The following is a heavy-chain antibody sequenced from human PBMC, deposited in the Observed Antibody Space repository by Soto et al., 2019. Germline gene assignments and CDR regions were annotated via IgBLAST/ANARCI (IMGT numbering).Heavy chain of an antibody. V-gene: IGHV3-30*18. Sequence: QVQLVQSGGGVVQPGRSLRLSCAASGFTFSSFGMHWVRQAPGKGLEWVAIISYDGSNQYYADSVKGRFTISRDNSKNTLDLHMNSLRAEDLAVYYCAKALGELSPESYDHWGRGVLVTVSS. CDR3: AKALGELSPESYDH. D-gene: IGHD3-16*02. J-gene: IGHJ4*02. CDR1: GFTFSSFG. CDR2: ISYDGSNQ.